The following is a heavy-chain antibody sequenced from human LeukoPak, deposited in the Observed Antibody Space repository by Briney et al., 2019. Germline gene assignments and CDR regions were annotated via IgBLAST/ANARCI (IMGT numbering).Heavy chain of an antibody. J-gene: IGHJ6*02. CDR1: GFTFSNYG. CDR2: IWFAGSGK. CDR3: ARWAIKTLGAQTYYYNGMDV. V-gene: IGHV3-33*01. D-gene: IGHD3-3*01. Sequence: GGSLRLSCAASGFTFSNYGMHWVCQAPGKGLEWVSVIWFAGSGKYYADSSKGRFTISRDNSKSTLYLHMHTLRAEDTAVYYCARWAIKTLGAQTYYYNGMDVWGQGTTVTVSS.